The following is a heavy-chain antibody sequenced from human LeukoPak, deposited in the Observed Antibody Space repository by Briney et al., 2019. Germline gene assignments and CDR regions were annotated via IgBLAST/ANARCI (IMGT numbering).Heavy chain of an antibody. CDR3: ASAYASYDFWSGYENFDF. J-gene: IGHJ4*02. Sequence: GGSLRLSCAASGIRFTTHWMNWARQAPGKGLEWVASIRQDGGEKKYVDSVKGRFTISRDLARNSLFLQMNSLRAEDTAVYYCASAYASYDFWSGYENFDFWGQGTLVTVSS. D-gene: IGHD3-3*01. V-gene: IGHV3-7*01. CDR2: IRQDGGEK. CDR1: GIRFTTHW.